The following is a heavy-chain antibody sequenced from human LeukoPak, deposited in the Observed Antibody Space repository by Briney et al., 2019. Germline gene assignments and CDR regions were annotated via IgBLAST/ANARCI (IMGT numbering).Heavy chain of an antibody. CDR3: ARFVEMATISTPDMDV. CDR1: GFTFSSYS. V-gene: IGHV3-21*01. Sequence: PGGSLRLSCAASGFTFSSYSMNWVRQAPGKGLEWVSSISSSSSYIYYADSVKGRFTISRDNAKTSLYLQMNSLRAEDTAVYYCARFVEMATISTPDMDVWGKGTTVTISS. CDR2: ISSSSSYI. D-gene: IGHD5-24*01. J-gene: IGHJ6*03.